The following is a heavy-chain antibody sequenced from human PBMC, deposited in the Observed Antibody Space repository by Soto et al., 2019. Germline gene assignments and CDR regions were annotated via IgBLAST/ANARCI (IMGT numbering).Heavy chain of an antibody. V-gene: IGHV4-34*01. J-gene: IGHJ3*02. D-gene: IGHD7-27*01. CDR3: ARGALGIPNDAFDI. CDR2: INHSGST. Sequence: SETLSLTCAVYGGSFSGYYWSWIRQPPGKGLEWIGDINHSGSTNYNPSLKSRVTISVDTSKNQFSLKLSSVTAADTAVYYCARGALGIPNDAFDIWGQGTMVTVSS. CDR1: GGSFSGYY.